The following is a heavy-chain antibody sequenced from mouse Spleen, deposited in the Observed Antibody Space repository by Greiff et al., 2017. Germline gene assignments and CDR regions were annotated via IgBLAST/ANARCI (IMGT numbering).Heavy chain of an antibody. CDR1: GYTFTSYW. J-gene: IGHJ2*01. D-gene: IGHD2-4*01. CDR2: IDPSDSYT. V-gene: IGHV1-69*01. Sequence: QVQLQQPGAELVMPGASVKLSCKASGYTFTSYWMHWVKQRPGQGLEWIGEIDPSDSYTNYNQKFKGKATLTVDKSSSTAYMQLSSLTSEDSAVYYCARGRLRQGYWGQGTTLTVSS. CDR3: ARGRLRQGY.